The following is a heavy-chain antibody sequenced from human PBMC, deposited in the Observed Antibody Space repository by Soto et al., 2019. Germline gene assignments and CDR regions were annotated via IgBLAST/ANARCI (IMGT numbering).Heavy chain of an antibody. Sequence: ASETLSLTCVVSGESVSSHTYYWCWIRQPPGKGLEWIGYIYSRGSISYSASLKSRVTISLDTSKNQFSLMLKSVTAADTATYFCARVDLALSENFDLWGRGTLVTVSS. CDR2: IYSRGSI. V-gene: IGHV4-61*01. CDR1: GESVSSHTYY. CDR3: ARVDLALSENFDL. J-gene: IGHJ2*01.